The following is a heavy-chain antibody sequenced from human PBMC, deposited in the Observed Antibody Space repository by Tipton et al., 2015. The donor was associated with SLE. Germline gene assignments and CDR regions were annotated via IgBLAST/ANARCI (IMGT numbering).Heavy chain of an antibody. CDR3: ARSLLSGYDSYGMDV. V-gene: IGHV3-7*01. CDR1: GFTFSSYW. J-gene: IGHJ6*02. Sequence: SLRLSCAASGFTFSSYWMSWVRQAPGKGLEWVANIKQDGSEKYYVDSVKGRFTISRDNSKNTLYLQMNSLRAEDTAVYYCARSLLSGYDSYGMDVWGQGTTVTVSS. D-gene: IGHD5-12*01. CDR2: IKQDGSEK.